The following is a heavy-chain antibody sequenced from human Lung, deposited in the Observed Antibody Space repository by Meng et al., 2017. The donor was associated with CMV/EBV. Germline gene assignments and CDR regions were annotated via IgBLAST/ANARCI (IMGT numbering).Heavy chain of an antibody. V-gene: IGHV4-38-2*02. CDR2: IYHSGST. Sequence: SETLSLXXTVSGYSISSGYYWGWIRQPPGKGLEWIGSIYHSGSTYYNPSLKSRVTISVDTSKNQFSLKLTSVTAADTAVYYCARDGRYCTNGVCSYDAFDIWGQGXMVTVSS. CDR1: GYSISSGYY. CDR3: ARDGRYCTNGVCSYDAFDI. J-gene: IGHJ3*02. D-gene: IGHD2-8*01.